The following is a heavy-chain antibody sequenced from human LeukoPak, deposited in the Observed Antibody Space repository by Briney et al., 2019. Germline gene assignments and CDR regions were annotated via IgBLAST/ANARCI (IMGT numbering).Heavy chain of an antibody. V-gene: IGHV3-33*01. CDR1: GFTFSSYG. J-gene: IGHJ4*02. CDR2: IWYDGSNK. Sequence: GGSLRLSCAASGFTFSSYGMHWVRQAPGKGLEWVAVIWYDGSNKYHADSVKGRFTISRDNSKNTLYLQMNSLRAEDTAVYYCARVPYGSGYDPFDYWGQGTLVTVSS. CDR3: ARVPYGSGYDPFDY. D-gene: IGHD5-12*01.